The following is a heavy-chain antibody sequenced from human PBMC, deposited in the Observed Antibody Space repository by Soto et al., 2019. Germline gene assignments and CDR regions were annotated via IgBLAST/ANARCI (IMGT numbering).Heavy chain of an antibody. Sequence: GGSLRLSCAASGFTFSNFGMHWVRQAPGKGLEWVAVMSYDGSNKYYADSVKGRFTISRDNSKNTLYLQMNSLRPEDTAVYYCAKEVWGYCSGGTCYSFDYWGQGTLVTASS. D-gene: IGHD2-15*01. V-gene: IGHV3-30*18. CDR3: AKEVWGYCSGGTCYSFDY. CDR2: MSYDGSNK. CDR1: GFTFSNFG. J-gene: IGHJ4*02.